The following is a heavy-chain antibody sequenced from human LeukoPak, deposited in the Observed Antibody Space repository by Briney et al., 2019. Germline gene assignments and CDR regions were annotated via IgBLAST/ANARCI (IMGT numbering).Heavy chain of an antibody. Sequence: GGSLRLSCAASGFTFSSYGMHWVRQAPGKGLEWVAFIRYDGSNKYYADSVKGRFTISRDNSKNTLYLRMNSLRAEDTAVYYCAKDGVVPAAIPGYFDYWGQGTLVTVSS. CDR1: GFTFSSYG. CDR3: AKDGVVPAAIPGYFDY. J-gene: IGHJ4*02. D-gene: IGHD2-2*02. CDR2: IRYDGSNK. V-gene: IGHV3-30*02.